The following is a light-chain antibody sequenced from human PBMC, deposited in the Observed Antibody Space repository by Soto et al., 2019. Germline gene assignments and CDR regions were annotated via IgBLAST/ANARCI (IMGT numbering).Light chain of an antibody. Sequence: EIVLTQSPGTLSLSPGERATLSCRASQSVSAGYFAWYQQKPGQAPSLLIYETSSRTTGIPDRFSGSGSGTDFTLTISRLEPEDFAVYYCQQYGDSPTFGQGTKVEIK. J-gene: IGKJ1*01. CDR2: ETS. V-gene: IGKV3-20*01. CDR3: QQYGDSPT. CDR1: QSVSAGY.